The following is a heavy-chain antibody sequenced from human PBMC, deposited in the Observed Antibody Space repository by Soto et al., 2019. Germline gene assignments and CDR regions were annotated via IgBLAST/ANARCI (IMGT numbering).Heavy chain of an antibody. CDR2: ISYDGSNK. CDR1: GFTFSSYA. Sequence: GGSLRLSCAASGFTFSSYAMHWVRQAPGKGLEWVAVISYDGSNKYYADSVKGRFTISRDNSKNTLYLQMNSLRAEDTAVYYCARRKEGIAAAGTRDAFDIWGQGTMVTVSS. D-gene: IGHD6-13*01. V-gene: IGHV3-30-3*01. CDR3: ARRKEGIAAAGTRDAFDI. J-gene: IGHJ3*02.